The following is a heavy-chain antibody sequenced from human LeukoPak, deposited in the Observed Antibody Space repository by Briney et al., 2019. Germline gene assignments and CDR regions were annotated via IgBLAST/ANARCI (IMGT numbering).Heavy chain of an antibody. J-gene: IGHJ4*02. CDR3: AQVGGWGTMVTSPNY. D-gene: IGHD4-17*01. V-gene: IGHV3-23*01. Sequence: PEGSLRLSCAASGFTFSSYTMSWVRQAPGKGPEWVSAISGSGSSTVYADSVKGRFAISRDNSKNTLWMQMNSLRVEDTAVYYCAQVGGWGTMVTSPNYWGQGTVVTVSS. CDR2: ISGSGSST. CDR1: GFTFSSYT.